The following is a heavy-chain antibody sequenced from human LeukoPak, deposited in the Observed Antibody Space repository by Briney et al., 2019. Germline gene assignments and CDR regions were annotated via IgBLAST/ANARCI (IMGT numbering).Heavy chain of an antibody. CDR2: IYYSGST. CDR3: ARVGHRTLDY. D-gene: IGHD1-1*01. J-gene: IGHJ4*02. Sequence: SQTLSLTCTVSGGSISSGGYYWSWIRQHPGKGLEWIGYIYYSGSTYYNPSLKSRVTISVDTPKNQFSLKLSSVTAADTAVYYCARVGHRTLDYWGQGTLVTVSS. CDR1: GGSISSGGYY. V-gene: IGHV4-31*03.